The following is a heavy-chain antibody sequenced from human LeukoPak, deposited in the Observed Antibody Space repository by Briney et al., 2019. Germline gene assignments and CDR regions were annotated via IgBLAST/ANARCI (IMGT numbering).Heavy chain of an antibody. CDR3: AKDGERHSSSSPLYDY. CDR2: ISGSGGST. CDR1: GVTFSTYA. V-gene: IGHV3-23*01. D-gene: IGHD6-6*01. Sequence: GGSLRLSCAASGVTFSTYAMSWVRQAPGKGLQWVSAISGSGGSTYYADSVKGRFTISRDNSKNTLYLQMNSLRAEDTAVYYCAKDGERHSSSSPLYDYWGQGTLVTVSS. J-gene: IGHJ4*02.